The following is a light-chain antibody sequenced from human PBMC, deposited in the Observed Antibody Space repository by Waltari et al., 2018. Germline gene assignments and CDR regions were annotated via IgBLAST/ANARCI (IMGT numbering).Light chain of an antibody. J-gene: IGLJ3*02. V-gene: IGLV1-40*01. CDR3: QSYDSSLKGV. CDR1: SSNIGAGFD. CDR2: GNS. Sequence: QSVLTQPPSVSGAPGQRVTISCTGSSSNIGAGFDVHWYQQLPGTAPKLLIYGNSNRPSGVPDRCSGSKSGTSASLAITGLQAEDEADYYCQSYDSSLKGVFGGGTKLTVV.